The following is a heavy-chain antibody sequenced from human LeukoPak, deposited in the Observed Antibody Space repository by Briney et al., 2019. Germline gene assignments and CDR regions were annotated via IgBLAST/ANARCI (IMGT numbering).Heavy chain of an antibody. CDR2: IYSCGST. Sequence: GGSLRLSCAASGFTVSSNYMSWVRQAPGKGREWVSVIYSCGSTYYADSVKGRFTISRDNAKNTLYLQMNSLRVEDTAVYYCARDPHGVSGGPHDAFDMWGQGTMVTVSS. D-gene: IGHD1-26*01. CDR1: GFTVSSNY. J-gene: IGHJ3*02. V-gene: IGHV3-66*01. CDR3: ARDPHGVSGGPHDAFDM.